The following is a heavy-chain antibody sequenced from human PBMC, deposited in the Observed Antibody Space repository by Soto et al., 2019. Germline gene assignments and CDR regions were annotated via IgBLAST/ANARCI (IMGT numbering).Heavy chain of an antibody. Sequence: PGGSLRLSCAASGFTFNSYWMHWVHQAPGKGLVWVSRLNSDGSSKYYGDSMKGRFTISRDNAENTVYLQMNSLRDEDTAVYFCARGLKNYYAMDVWGQGTTVTVPS. J-gene: IGHJ6*02. D-gene: IGHD3-16*01. V-gene: IGHV3-74*01. CDR2: LNSDGSSK. CDR3: ARGLKNYYAMDV. CDR1: GFTFNSYW.